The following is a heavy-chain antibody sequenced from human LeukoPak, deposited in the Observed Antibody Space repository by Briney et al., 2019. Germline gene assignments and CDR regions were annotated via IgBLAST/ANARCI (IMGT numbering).Heavy chain of an antibody. Sequence: SETLSLTCTVSGGSISSYYWSWIRQPPGKGLEWIGYIYYSGSTNYNPSLKSRVTISVDTSKSQFSLKLSSVTAADTAVYYCARVIGLAHYYYGMDVWGQGTTVTVSS. CDR1: GGSISSYY. V-gene: IGHV4-59*01. CDR2: IYYSGST. CDR3: ARVIGLAHYYYGMDV. D-gene: IGHD6-19*01. J-gene: IGHJ6*02.